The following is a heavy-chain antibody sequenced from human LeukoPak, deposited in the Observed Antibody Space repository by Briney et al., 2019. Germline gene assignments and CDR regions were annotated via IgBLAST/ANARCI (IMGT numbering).Heavy chain of an antibody. CDR2: IYYSGRT. J-gene: IGHJ4*02. CDR1: GGSISSYY. V-gene: IGHV4-59*01. D-gene: IGHD6-13*01. CDR3: SSGDCSNWGRPFDY. Sequence: SETLSLTCTVSGGSISSYYWSSLRPPPGKGLEWSGYIYYSGRTHYNPPLKRRATISVDASTNQFSLTLRPTSAPAAALFFFSSGDCSNWGRPFDYWGQGTLVTVSS.